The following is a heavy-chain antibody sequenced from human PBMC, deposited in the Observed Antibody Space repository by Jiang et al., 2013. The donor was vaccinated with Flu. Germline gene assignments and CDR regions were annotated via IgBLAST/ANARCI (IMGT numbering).Heavy chain of an antibody. D-gene: IGHD5-12*01. CDR2: IWYDGSNK. V-gene: IGHV3-33*01. CDR1: GFTFSSYG. CDR3: ARVQVATINPYYYYGMDV. Sequence: QLVESGGGVVQPGRSLRLSCAASGFTFSSYGMHWVRQAPGKGLEWVAVIWYDGSNKYYADSVKGRFTISRDNSKNTLYLQMNSLRAEDTAVYYCARVQVATINPYYYYGMDVWGQGTTVTVSS. J-gene: IGHJ6*02.